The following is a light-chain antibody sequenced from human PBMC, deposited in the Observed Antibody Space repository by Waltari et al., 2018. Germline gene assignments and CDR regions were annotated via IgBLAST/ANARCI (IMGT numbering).Light chain of an antibody. Sequence: TQDPAVSVALGPTVRITCQGDSLRSYYASWYQQRPGPAPILVMYDKNSRPSGVPDRFSGSSSDDTAALTITGAQAEDEAYDDCHSRDASGAGGAFGGGTKLTVL. J-gene: IGLJ2*01. CDR3: HSRDASGAGGA. CDR1: SLRSYY. CDR2: DKN. V-gene: IGLV3-19*01.